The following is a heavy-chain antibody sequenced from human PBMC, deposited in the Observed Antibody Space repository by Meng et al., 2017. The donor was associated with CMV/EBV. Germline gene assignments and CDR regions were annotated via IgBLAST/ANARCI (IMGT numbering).Heavy chain of an antibody. D-gene: IGHD1-7*01. V-gene: IGHV4-34*01. CDR2: INHSGST. J-gene: IGHJ4*02. Sequence: SETLSLTCAVYGGSFSGYYWSWIRQPPGKGLEWMGEINHSGSTNYNPSLKSRVTISVDTSKNQFSLKLSSVTAADTAVYYCARLTRSTYALDYWGQGTLVTVSS. CDR1: GGSFSGYY. CDR3: ARLTRSTYALDY.